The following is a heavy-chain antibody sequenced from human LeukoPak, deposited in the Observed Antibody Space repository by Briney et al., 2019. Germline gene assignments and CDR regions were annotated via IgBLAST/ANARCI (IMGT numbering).Heavy chain of an antibody. CDR1: GFTFSDHY. CDR3: ARDKGYYYDSSGYHYYMDV. V-gene: IGHV3-72*01. CDR2: TRNKANSYTT. D-gene: IGHD3-22*01. Sequence: GGSLRLSCAASGFTFSDHYMDWVRQAPGKGLEWVGRTRNKANSYTTEYAASVKGRFTISRDDSKNSLYLQMNSLKTEDTAVYYCARDKGYYYDSSGYHYYMDVWGKGTTVTVSS. J-gene: IGHJ6*03.